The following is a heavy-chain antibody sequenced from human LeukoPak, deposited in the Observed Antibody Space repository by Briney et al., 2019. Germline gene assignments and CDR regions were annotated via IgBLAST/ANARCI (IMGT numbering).Heavy chain of an antibody. CDR2: IKQDGSEK. CDR1: GFTFSSYS. CDR3: ARDGFGTGSN. V-gene: IGHV3-7*03. D-gene: IGHD3-16*01. Sequence: GGSLRLSCAASGFTFSSYSMDWVRQAPGKGLEWVANIKQDGSEKNYVDSVKGRFIISRDNAKNSLYLQMNTLRADDTAVYYCARDGFGTGSNWGQGTLVTVSS. J-gene: IGHJ4*02.